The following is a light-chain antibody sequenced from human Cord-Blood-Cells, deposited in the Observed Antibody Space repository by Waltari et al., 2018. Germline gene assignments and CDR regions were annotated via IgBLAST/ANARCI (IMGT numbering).Light chain of an antibody. CDR3: QSYDSSNQV. Sequence: NFMLTQPHSVSESPGKTVTIPCTRSSGSIASNYVPSYQQRPGSAPTTVIYEDNQRPSGVPDRFSGSIDSSSNSASLTISGLKTEDEADYYCQSYDSSNQVFGGGTKLTVL. J-gene: IGLJ3*02. V-gene: IGLV6-57*03. CDR2: EDN. CDR1: SGSIASNY.